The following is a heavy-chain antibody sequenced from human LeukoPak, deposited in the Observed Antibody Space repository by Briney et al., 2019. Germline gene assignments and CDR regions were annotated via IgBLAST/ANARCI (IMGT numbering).Heavy chain of an antibody. V-gene: IGHV4-39*01. Sequence: SETLSLTCTVSGGSISSHTCYWAWIRQPPGKGLEWIGSIYYSGTTYYNPSLKSRVTISVDTSKNQFSLRLRSVTAADTAEYYCAKLQSSSRLWFDPWGQGTLVTVSS. CDR2: IYYSGTT. CDR3: AKLQSSSRLWFDP. J-gene: IGHJ5*02. D-gene: IGHD6-13*01. CDR1: GGSISSHTCY.